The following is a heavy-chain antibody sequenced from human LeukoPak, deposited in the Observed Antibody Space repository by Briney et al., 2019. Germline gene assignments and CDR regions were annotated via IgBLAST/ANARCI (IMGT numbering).Heavy chain of an antibody. CDR3: AAMRYCSSTSCYSLEFDP. D-gene: IGHD2-2*01. J-gene: IGHJ5*02. V-gene: IGHV3-21*01. Sequence: GGSLRLSCAASGFTFSSYSMNWVRQAPGKGLEWVSSISSSSSYIYYADSVKGQFTISRDNAKNSLYLQMNSLRAEDTAVYYCAAMRYCSSTSCYSLEFDPWGQGTLVTVSS. CDR1: GFTFSSYS. CDR2: ISSSSSYI.